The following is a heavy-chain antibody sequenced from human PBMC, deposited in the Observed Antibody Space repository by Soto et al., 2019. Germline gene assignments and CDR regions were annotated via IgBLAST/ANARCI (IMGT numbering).Heavy chain of an antibody. CDR3: AKGDKQRGMEWFPVGMDV. D-gene: IGHD3-3*01. CDR1: GFTFSSYG. CDR2: ISYDGSNK. Sequence: QVQLVESGGGVVQPGRSLRLSCAASGFTFSSYGMHWVRQAPGKGLEWGAVISYDGSNKYYADSVKGRFTISRDNSKNTLYLQMNSLRAEDTAVYYCAKGDKQRGMEWFPVGMDVWGQGTTVTVSS. J-gene: IGHJ6*02. V-gene: IGHV3-30*18.